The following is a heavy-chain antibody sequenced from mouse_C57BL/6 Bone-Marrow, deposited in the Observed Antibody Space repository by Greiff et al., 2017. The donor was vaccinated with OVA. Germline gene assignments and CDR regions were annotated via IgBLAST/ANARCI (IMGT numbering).Heavy chain of an antibody. CDR3: AGLLGFDY. Sequence: EVQLQQSGPELVKPGASVKISCKASGYTFTDYYMNWVKQSHGKSLEWIGDINPNNGGTSYNQKFKGKATLTVDKSSSTAYMELRSLTSEDSAVYYCAGLLGFDYWGQGTTLTVSS. CDR2: INPNNGGT. D-gene: IGHD2-3*01. V-gene: IGHV1-26*01. J-gene: IGHJ2*01. CDR1: GYTFTDYY.